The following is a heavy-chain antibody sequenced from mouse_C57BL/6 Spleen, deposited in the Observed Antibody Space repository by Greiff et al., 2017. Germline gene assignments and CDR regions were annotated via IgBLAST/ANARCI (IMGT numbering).Heavy chain of an antibody. D-gene: IGHD2-4*01. J-gene: IGHJ2*01. V-gene: IGHV1-15*01. CDR1: GYTFTDYE. CDR3: TREGAYDYDGYFDY. CDR2: IDPETGGT. Sequence: VQRVESGAELVRPGASVTLSCKASGYTFTDYEMHWVKQTPVHGLEWIGAIDPETGGTAYNQKFKGKAILTADKSSSTAYMELRSLTSEDSAVYYCTREGAYDYDGYFDYWGQGTTLTVSS.